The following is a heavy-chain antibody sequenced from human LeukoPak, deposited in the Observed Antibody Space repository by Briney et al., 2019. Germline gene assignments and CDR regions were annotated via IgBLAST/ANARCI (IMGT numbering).Heavy chain of an antibody. V-gene: IGHV4-39*07. CDR1: GGSISSSSYY. J-gene: IGHJ5*02. CDR3: ARDLLLSSVFDP. CDR2: IYYSGST. D-gene: IGHD3-10*01. Sequence: SETLSLTCTVSGGSISSSSYYWGWIRQPPGKGLEWIGSIYYSGSTYYNPSLKSRVTISVDTSKNQFSLKLSSVTAADTAVYYCARDLLLSSVFDPWGQGTLVTVSS.